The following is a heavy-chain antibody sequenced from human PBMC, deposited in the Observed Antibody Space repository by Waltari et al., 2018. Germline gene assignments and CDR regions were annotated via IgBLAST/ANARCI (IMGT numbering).Heavy chain of an antibody. CDR1: GYTFTSYA. D-gene: IGHD3-22*01. CDR3: ARHYDSSGEWDY. Sequence: QVQLVQSGAEVKTPGASVKVSCKASGYTFTSYAMHWVRQAPGQRLEWMGWINAGNGNTKYSQKFQGRVTITRDTSASTAYMELSSLRSEDTAVYYCARHYDSSGEWDYWGQGTLVTVSS. J-gene: IGHJ4*02. V-gene: IGHV1-3*01. CDR2: INAGNGNT.